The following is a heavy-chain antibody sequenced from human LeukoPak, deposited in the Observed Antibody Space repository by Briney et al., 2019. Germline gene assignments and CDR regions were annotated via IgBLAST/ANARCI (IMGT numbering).Heavy chain of an antibody. CDR1: GYTFIGYY. CDR3: GLSQVAAAVLDY. Sequence: GASVKVSCKASGYTFIGYYMHWVRQAPGQGLEWMGWINPNSGGTNYAQKFQGRVTMTRDTSNNTACMELSRLRSDDTAVYYCGLSQVAAAVLDYWGQGTLVTVSS. J-gene: IGHJ4*02. D-gene: IGHD6-13*01. CDR2: INPNSGGT. V-gene: IGHV1-2*02.